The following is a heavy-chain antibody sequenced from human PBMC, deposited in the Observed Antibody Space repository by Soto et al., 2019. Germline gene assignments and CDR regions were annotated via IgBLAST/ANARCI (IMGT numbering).Heavy chain of an antibody. CDR3: ARQKLPGNTWFDP. CDR1: GYSFTSYL. Sequence: GESLKISFKGSGYSFTSYLISWVRQMPGKGLEWMGRIDPSDSYTNYSPSFQGHVTISADKSISTAYLQWSSLKASDTAMYYCARQKLPGNTWFDPWGQGTLVTLCS. CDR2: IDPSDSYT. V-gene: IGHV5-10-1*01. D-gene: IGHD1-7*01. J-gene: IGHJ5*02.